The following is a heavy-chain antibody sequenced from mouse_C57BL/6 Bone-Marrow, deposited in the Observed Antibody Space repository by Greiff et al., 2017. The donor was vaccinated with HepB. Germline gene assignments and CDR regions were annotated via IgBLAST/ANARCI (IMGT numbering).Heavy chain of an antibody. CDR1: GYTFTSYG. Sequence: VKLQESGAELARPGASVKLSCKASGYTFTSYGISWVKQRTGQGLEWIGEIYPRSGNTYYNEKFKGKATLTADKSSSTAYMELRSLTSEDSAVYFCARRAVTTRAWFAYWGQGTLVTVSA. V-gene: IGHV1-81*01. J-gene: IGHJ3*01. D-gene: IGHD2-2*01. CDR2: IYPRSGNT. CDR3: ARRAVTTRAWFAY.